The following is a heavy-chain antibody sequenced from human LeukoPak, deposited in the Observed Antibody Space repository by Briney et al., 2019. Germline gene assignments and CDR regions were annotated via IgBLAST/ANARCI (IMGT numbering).Heavy chain of an antibody. CDR1: GFTFSSYG. J-gene: IGHJ4*02. Sequence: GRSLRLSCAASGFTFSSYGMHWVRQAPGKGLEWVAVISYDGSNKYYADSVKGRFTISRDNSKNTLYLQMNSLRAEDTAVYYCASSNWNDESLSDYWGQGTLVTVSS. V-gene: IGHV3-30*03. CDR2: ISYDGSNK. D-gene: IGHD1-20*01. CDR3: ASSNWNDESLSDY.